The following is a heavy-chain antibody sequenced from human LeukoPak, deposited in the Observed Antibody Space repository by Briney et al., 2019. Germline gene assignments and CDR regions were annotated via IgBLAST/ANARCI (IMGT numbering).Heavy chain of an antibody. J-gene: IGHJ4*02. V-gene: IGHV1-2*02. CDR2: INPNSGGT. Sequence: ASAKVSCKASGYTFNGYYKHWVRQAPGQGLEWMGWINPNSGGTNYAQKFQGRVTMTRDTSISTAYMELSRLRSDDTAMYYCARSSGWKYNIDYWGQGTLVTVSS. D-gene: IGHD6-19*01. CDR1: GYTFNGYY. CDR3: ARSSGWKYNIDY.